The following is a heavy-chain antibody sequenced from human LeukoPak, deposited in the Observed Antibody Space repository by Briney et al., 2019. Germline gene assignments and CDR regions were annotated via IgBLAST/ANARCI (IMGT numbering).Heavy chain of an antibody. V-gene: IGHV4-4*07. Sequence: SETLSLTCTVSGGSISSYYWSWIRQPAGKGLEWIGRIYTSGSTNYNPSLKSRVTMSVDTSKNQFSLKLSSVTAADTAVYYCAREGLKYSSLRTFDPWGQGTLVTVSS. CDR1: GGSISSYY. J-gene: IGHJ5*02. D-gene: IGHD6-19*01. CDR3: AREGLKYSSLRTFDP. CDR2: IYTSGST.